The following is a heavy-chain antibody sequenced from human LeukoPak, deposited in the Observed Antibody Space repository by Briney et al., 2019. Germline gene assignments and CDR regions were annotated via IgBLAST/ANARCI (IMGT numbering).Heavy chain of an antibody. D-gene: IGHD4-17*01. Sequence: ASVKVSCKASGYTFTSYGISWVRQAPGQGLEWMGWISAYNGNTNYAQKFQGRVTMTRNTSISTAYMELSSLRSEDTAVYYCARFYGDYDYYYGMDVWGQGTTVTVSS. CDR3: ARFYGDYDYYYGMDV. V-gene: IGHV1-18*01. CDR1: GYTFTSYG. CDR2: ISAYNGNT. J-gene: IGHJ6*02.